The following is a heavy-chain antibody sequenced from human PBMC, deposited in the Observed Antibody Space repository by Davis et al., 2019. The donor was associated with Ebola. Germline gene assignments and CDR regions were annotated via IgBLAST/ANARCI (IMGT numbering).Heavy chain of an antibody. V-gene: IGHV1-69*04. J-gene: IGHJ4*02. CDR3: AREQIGEIDY. CDR1: GGGFSDYT. Sequence: AASVKVSCKASGGGFSDYTISWVRQAPGQGLEWMGRILPALNIVTYAQKFQDRLTITADRSTNTAYMDLSSLKSEDTATYFCAREQIGEIDYWGQGTLVTVSP. D-gene: IGHD3-22*01. CDR2: ILPALNIV.